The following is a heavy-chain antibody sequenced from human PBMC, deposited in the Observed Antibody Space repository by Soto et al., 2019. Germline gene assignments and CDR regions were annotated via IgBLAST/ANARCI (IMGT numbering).Heavy chain of an antibody. D-gene: IGHD6-13*01. CDR3: ARRGSSWRVFAP. J-gene: IGHJ5*02. CDR2: IDHGART. CDR1: GGSFNDYS. V-gene: IGHV4-34*01. Sequence: QVQLQQWGAGLLTPSETLSLTCDVYGGSFNDYSWSWIRQPPGKGLEWIGEIDHGARTHYNPSPSLKSRATISRDASKKHFSLRMTSGTAADTAVDYCARRGSSWRVFAPWGQGTLVTVSS.